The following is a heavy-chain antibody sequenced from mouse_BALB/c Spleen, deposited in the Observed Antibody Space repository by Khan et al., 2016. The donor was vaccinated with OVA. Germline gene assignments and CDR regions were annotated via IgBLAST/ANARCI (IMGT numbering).Heavy chain of an antibody. CDR2: INYSGNT. CDR1: GYSNTSEYA. Sequence: QLEESGPGLVKPSQSLSLTCTVTGYSNTSEYAWNWIRQFPGNKLEWMGYINYSGNTRFNPSLKSRTSITRDTSKNQFFLQLNSVTNEDTATYYCARKDYYDYDPFPYWGQGTLVTVSA. V-gene: IGHV3-2*02. D-gene: IGHD2-4*01. CDR3: ARKDYYDYDPFPY. J-gene: IGHJ3*01.